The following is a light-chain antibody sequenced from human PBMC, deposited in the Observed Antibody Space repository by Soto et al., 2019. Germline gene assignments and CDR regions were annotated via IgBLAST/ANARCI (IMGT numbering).Light chain of an antibody. Sequence: DIHMTQSPSSLSASVGDRVTITCRASQSISSYLNWYQQKPGKAPKLLIYAASSLQSGVPSRFSGSGSGTDFTLTISSLQPEDFATYYCQQSYSTPPTFGQGTRLEI. CDR2: AAS. V-gene: IGKV1-39*01. CDR1: QSISSY. CDR3: QQSYSTPPT. J-gene: IGKJ5*01.